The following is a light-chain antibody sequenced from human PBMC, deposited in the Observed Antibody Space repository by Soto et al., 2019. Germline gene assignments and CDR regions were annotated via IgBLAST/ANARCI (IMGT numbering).Light chain of an antibody. Sequence: DIPMTQSPSTLSASVGDRVTITCRASQSISSWLAWYQQKPGKAPKLLIYKASSLESGVPSRFGGSGSGTACTLPISSLPPHEFEAYYCHHPGTFGQGTKVEIK. CDR1: QSISSW. CDR2: KAS. V-gene: IGKV1-5*03. CDR3: HHPGT. J-gene: IGKJ1*01.